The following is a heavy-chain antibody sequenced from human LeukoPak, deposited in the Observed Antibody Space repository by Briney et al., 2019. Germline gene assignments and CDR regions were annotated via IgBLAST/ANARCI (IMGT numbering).Heavy chain of an antibody. J-gene: IGHJ4*02. CDR1: GYSISSGYY. CDR2: INEDGSKK. D-gene: IGHD3-10*01. V-gene: IGHV3-7*01. Sequence: ETLSLTCSVSGYSISSGYYWSWVRQAPGKGLEWVANINEDGSKKYYVDSVKGRLTISRDNAEKSLYLQMNSLRVEDTAVYYCARDDRTYYEDSGPLDHWGQGTLVTVSS. CDR3: ARDDRTYYEDSGPLDH.